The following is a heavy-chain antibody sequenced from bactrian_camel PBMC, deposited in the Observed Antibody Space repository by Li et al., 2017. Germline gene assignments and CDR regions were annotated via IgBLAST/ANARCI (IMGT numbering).Heavy chain of an antibody. CDR3: ATVSPYAGVWSDKFSY. D-gene: IGHD3*01. J-gene: IGHJ4*01. CDR2: VKGAGSTT. V-gene: IGHV3S40*01. CDR1: GFTFSFYD. Sequence: VQLVESGGTLVQPGGSLRLSCAASGFTFSFYDMNWVRQAPGNGLEWIAVVKGAGSTTYYSDSMKGRFTISRDNAKNTLYLQMNSLETEDTAVYYCATVSPYAGVWSDKFSYWGQGTQVTVS.